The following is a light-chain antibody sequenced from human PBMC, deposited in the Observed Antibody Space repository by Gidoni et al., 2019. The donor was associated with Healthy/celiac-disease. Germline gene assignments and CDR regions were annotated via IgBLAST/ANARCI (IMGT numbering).Light chain of an antibody. CDR3: QQSYSTLRT. J-gene: IGKJ2*02. Sequence: LQMTQSPSSLSASVGDRVCITCRASQSISSYLNWYQQKPGKAPKLLIYAASSLQSGVPSRFSGSGSGTDFTLTISSLQPEDFATYYCQQSYSTLRTFGQGTKLEIK. CDR2: AAS. V-gene: IGKV1-39*01. CDR1: QSISSY.